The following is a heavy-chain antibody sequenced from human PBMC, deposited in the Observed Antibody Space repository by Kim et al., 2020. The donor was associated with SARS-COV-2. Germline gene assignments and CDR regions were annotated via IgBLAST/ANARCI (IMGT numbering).Heavy chain of an antibody. D-gene: IGHD3-10*01. CDR3: AREWFGELSSDY. V-gene: IGHV3-21*01. CDR1: GFTFSSYS. J-gene: IGHJ4*02. Sequence: GGSLRLSCAASGFTFSSYSMNWVRQAPGKGLEWVSSISSSSSYIYYADSVKGRFTISRDNAKNSLYLQMNSLRAEDTAVYYCAREWFGELSSDYWGQGTLVTVSS. CDR2: ISSSSSYI.